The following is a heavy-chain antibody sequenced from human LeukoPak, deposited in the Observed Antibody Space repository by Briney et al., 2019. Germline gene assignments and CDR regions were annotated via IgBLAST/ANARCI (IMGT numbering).Heavy chain of an antibody. Sequence: GGTLRLSCAASGFTFSSYAMHWVRQAPGKGLEWISSISWNSGSIGYADSVKGRFTISRDNAKNSLYVQMNSLRTEDTALYYCAKGYRKGRWLPLDYWGQGTLVTVSS. J-gene: IGHJ4*02. CDR1: GFTFSSYA. CDR2: ISWNSGSI. V-gene: IGHV3-9*01. CDR3: AKGYRKGRWLPLDY. D-gene: IGHD5-24*01.